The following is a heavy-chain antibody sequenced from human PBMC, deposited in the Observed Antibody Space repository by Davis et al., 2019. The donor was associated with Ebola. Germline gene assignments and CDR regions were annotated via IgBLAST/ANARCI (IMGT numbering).Heavy chain of an antibody. V-gene: IGHV2-26*01. J-gene: IGHJ4*02. Sequence: SGPTLVKPTETLTLTCTVSGFSLSNARMGVSWIRQPPGKALEWLAHIFSNDEKSYSTSLKSRLTISKDTSKSQVVLTMTNMDPVDTATYYCARILGKYRWDYFDYWGQGTLVTVSS. CDR2: IFSNDEK. D-gene: IGHD3-10*01. CDR3: ARILGKYRWDYFDY. CDR1: GFSLSNARMG.